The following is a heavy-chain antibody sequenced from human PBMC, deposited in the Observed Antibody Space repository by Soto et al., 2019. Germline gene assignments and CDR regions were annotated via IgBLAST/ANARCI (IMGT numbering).Heavy chain of an antibody. CDR1: GGSFSGYY. Sequence: SETLSLTCAVYGGSFSGYYWTWIRQPPGTGLEWIGEINHSVSTNYNPSLKSRVTISVDTSKNQFSLKLTSVTAADTAVYYCARDNITGLFDYWGQGTLVTVSS. CDR2: INHSVST. J-gene: IGHJ4*01. V-gene: IGHV4-34*01. CDR3: ARDNITGLFDY. D-gene: IGHD1-1*01.